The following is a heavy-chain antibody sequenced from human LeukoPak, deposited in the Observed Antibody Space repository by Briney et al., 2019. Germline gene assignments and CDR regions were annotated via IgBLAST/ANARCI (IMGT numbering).Heavy chain of an antibody. D-gene: IGHD1-26*01. V-gene: IGHV3-30*18. CDR3: AKDQGWELLLYHYYGMDV. Sequence: GRSLRLSCAASEFTFSSYGMHWVRQAPGKGLEGVAVISYDGSNKYYADSVKGRFTISRDNSKNTLYLQMSSLRAEDTAVYYCAKDQGWELLLYHYYGMDVWGQGTTVTVSS. J-gene: IGHJ6*02. CDR1: EFTFSSYG. CDR2: ISYDGSNK.